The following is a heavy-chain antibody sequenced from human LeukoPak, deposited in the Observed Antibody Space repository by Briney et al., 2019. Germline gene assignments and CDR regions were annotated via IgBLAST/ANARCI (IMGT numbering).Heavy chain of an antibody. V-gene: IGHV4-30-2*01. CDR2: IYHSGST. D-gene: IGHD1-26*01. CDR3: AKGGIVGAIVFDY. CDR1: GGSISSGGYS. J-gene: IGHJ4*02. Sequence: SETLSLTCAVSGGSISSGGYSWSWIRQPPGKGLEWIGYIYHSGSTYYNPSLKSRVTISVDRSKNQFSLKLSSVTAADTAVYYCAKGGIVGAIVFDYWGQGTLVTVSS.